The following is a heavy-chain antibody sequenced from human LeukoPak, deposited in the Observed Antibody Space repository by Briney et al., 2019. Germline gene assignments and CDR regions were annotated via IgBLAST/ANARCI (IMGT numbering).Heavy chain of an antibody. V-gene: IGHV1-69*05. CDR1: GGTFSSYA. CDR2: IIPIFGTA. D-gene: IGHD2-2*01. Sequence: SVKVPCKASGGTFSSYAISWVRQAPGQGLEWMGGIIPIFGTANYAQKFQGRVTITTDESTSTAYMELSSLRSEDTAVYYCARGYCSSTSCSGFDYWGQGTLVTVSS. J-gene: IGHJ4*02. CDR3: ARGYCSSTSCSGFDY.